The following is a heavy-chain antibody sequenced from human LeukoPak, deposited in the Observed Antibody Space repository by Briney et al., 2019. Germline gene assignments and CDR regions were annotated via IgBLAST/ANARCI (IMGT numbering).Heavy chain of an antibody. CDR3: ARGGGSY. V-gene: IGHV4-34*01. J-gene: IGHJ4*02. D-gene: IGHD3-16*01. CDR2: INHSGST. Sequence: ASETLSLTCAAYGGSFSGYYWSWIRQPPGKGLEWIGEINHSGSTNYNPSLKSRVTLSVDTSKNQFSLKLSSVTAADTAVYYCARGGGSYWGQGTLVTVSS. CDR1: GGSFSGYY.